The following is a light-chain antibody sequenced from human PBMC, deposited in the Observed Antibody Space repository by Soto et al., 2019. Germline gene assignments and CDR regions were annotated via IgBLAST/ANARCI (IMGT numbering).Light chain of an antibody. V-gene: IGKV3-20*01. Sequence: VMTQSPATLSESPGERATLSCRASETVATNLAWYQQKPGQAPRLLISGASTRAAGISDRFRGSGSGTDFTLSISRLEPEDFAVYYCQQYGGSTRTFGQGTKVDI. J-gene: IGKJ1*01. CDR3: QQYGGSTRT. CDR1: ETVATN. CDR2: GAS.